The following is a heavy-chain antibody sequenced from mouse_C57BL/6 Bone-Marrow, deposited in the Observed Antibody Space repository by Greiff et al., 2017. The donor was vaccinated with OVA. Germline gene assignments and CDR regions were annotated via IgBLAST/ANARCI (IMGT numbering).Heavy chain of an antibody. J-gene: IGHJ1*03. D-gene: IGHD1-1*01. CDR1: GYSFTDYN. CDR2: INPNYGTT. V-gene: IGHV1-39*01. Sequence: EVKLQESGPELVKPGASVKISCKASGYSFTDYNMNWVKQSNGKSLEWIGVINPNYGTTSYNQKFKGKATLTVDQSSSTAYLQLNSLTSEDSAVYYYALYDGSSYRYFDVWGTGTTVTVSS. CDR3: ALYDGSSYRYFDV.